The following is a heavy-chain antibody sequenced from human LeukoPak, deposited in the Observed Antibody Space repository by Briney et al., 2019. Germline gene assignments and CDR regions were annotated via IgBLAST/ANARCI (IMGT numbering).Heavy chain of an antibody. D-gene: IGHD5-12*01. V-gene: IGHV3-73*01. CDR2: IRSKANSYAT. Sequence: GGTLRLSCAASGFTFSGSAMHWVRQASGKGLEWVGRIRSKANSYATAYAASVKGRFTISRDDSKNTAYLQMNSLKTEDTAVYYCTRRGYSGYDFDYWGQGTLVTVSS. CDR3: TRRGYSGYDFDY. J-gene: IGHJ4*02. CDR1: GFTFSGSA.